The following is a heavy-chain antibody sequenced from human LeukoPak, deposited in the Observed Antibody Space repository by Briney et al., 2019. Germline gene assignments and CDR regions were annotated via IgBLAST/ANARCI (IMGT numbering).Heavy chain of an antibody. CDR3: ARASGIVGDPFDF. CDR1: GYTFTSYY. CDR2: INPSGGST. V-gene: IGHV1-46*01. J-gene: IGHJ4*02. Sequence: ASVKVSCKASGYTFTSYYMHWVRQAPGQGLEWMGIINPSGGSTSYAQKFQGRVTMTRDTSTSTVYMELSSLRSEDTAVYYRARASGIVGDPFDFWGQGTLVTVSS. D-gene: IGHD1-26*01.